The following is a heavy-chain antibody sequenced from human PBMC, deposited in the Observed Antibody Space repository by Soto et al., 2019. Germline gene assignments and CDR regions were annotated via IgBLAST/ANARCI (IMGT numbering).Heavy chain of an antibody. Sequence: TGGSLRLSCAASGFPFSSYAMSWVRQATGKGLEWVSAISGSGGSTYYADSVKGRFTISRDNSKNTLYLQMNSLRAEDTAVYYCAKVAYDFWSGYSPPQTGYMDVWGKGTTVTVSS. CDR2: ISGSGGST. J-gene: IGHJ6*03. V-gene: IGHV3-23*01. CDR3: AKVAYDFWSGYSPPQTGYMDV. CDR1: GFPFSSYA. D-gene: IGHD3-3*01.